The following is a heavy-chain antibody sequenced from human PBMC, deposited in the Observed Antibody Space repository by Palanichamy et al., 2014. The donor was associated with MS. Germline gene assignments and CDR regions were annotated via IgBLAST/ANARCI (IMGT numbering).Heavy chain of an antibody. CDR3: ARAPYCGADCYQAFDI. Sequence: VEVWGEGRGRSRGGSLRLSCAASGFTFSSYSMNWVRQAPGKGLEWVSFISSSSRYIYYADSVKGRFTVSRDNAQNSLYLQMNILRAEDTAVYYCARAPYCGADCYQAFDIWGQGTMVTVSS. CDR2: ISSSSRYI. V-gene: IGHV3-21*01. J-gene: IGHJ3*02. D-gene: IGHD2-21*02. CDR1: GFTFSSYS.